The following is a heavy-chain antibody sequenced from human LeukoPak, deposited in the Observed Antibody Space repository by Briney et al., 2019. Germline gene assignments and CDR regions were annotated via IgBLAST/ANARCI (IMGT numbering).Heavy chain of an antibody. V-gene: IGHV1-2*02. CDR1: GYTFTGYF. CDR2: INPNSGGT. D-gene: IGHD3-22*01. J-gene: IGHJ4*02. CDR3: ARDERYDSSGYPFDY. Sequence: ASVKVSCKASGYTFTGYFIHWVRQAPGQGLEWMGWINPNSGGTNYAQKFQGRVTMTRDTSIITAYMELSRLSSDDTAVYYCARDERYDSSGYPFDYWGQGTLVTVSS.